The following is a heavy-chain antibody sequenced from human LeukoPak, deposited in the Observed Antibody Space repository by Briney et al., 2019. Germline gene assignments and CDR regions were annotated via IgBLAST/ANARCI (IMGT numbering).Heavy chain of an antibody. CDR1: GFTVCSHY. V-gene: IGHV3-53*01. CDR3: ARGPKGGFGDFDY. Sequence: GGSLRLSCAASGFTVCSHYMSSAGPAPGMALESVSVIYSGGSTYYADSVKGRFTISRDNSKNTLYLQMNSLRAEDTAVYYCARGPKGGFGDFDYWGQGTLVTVSS. J-gene: IGHJ4*02. CDR2: IYSGGST. D-gene: IGHD3-10*01.